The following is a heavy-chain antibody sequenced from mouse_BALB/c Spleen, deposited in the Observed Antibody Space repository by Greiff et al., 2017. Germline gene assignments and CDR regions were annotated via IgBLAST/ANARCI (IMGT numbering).Heavy chain of an antibody. CDR3: ARSVYGNYWYFDV. D-gene: IGHD2-1*01. CDR2: IDPANGNT. CDR1: GFNIKDTY. J-gene: IGHJ1*01. Sequence: EVKLVESGAELVKPGASVKLSCTASGFNIKDTYMHWVKQRPEQGLEWIGRIDPANGNTKYDPKFQGKATITADTSSNTAYLQLSSLTSEDTAVYYCARSVYGNYWYFDVWGAGTTVTVSS. V-gene: IGHV14-3*02.